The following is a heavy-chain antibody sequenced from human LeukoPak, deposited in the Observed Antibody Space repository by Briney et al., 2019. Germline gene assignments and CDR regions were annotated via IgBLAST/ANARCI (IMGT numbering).Heavy chain of an antibody. CDR3: AKDDNYIRFLS. CDR2: ISSSSSTI. Sequence: GGSLRLSCAASGLTISSYGMNWVRQAPGKGLQWVSYISSSSSTIYYADSVKGRFTISRDNAKNSLYLQMNSLRAEDTAVYYCAKDDNYIRFLSWGQGTLVTVSS. J-gene: IGHJ5*02. V-gene: IGHV3-48*01. CDR1: GLTISSYG. D-gene: IGHD3-16*01.